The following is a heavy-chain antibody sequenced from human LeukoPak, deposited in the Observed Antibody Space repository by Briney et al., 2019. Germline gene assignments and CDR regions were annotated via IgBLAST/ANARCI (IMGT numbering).Heavy chain of an antibody. Sequence: SVKVSCKASGGTFSSYAISWVRQAPGQGLEWVGGIIPIFGTANYAQKFQGRVTITTDESTSTAYMELSSLRSEDTAVYYCARVAQVGATTWFDPWGQGTLVTVSS. CDR3: ARVAQVGATTWFDP. J-gene: IGHJ5*02. D-gene: IGHD1-26*01. CDR2: IIPIFGTA. V-gene: IGHV1-69*05. CDR1: GGTFSSYA.